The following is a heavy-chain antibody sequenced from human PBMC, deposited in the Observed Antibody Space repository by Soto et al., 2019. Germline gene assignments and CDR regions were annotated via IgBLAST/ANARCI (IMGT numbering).Heavy chain of an antibody. J-gene: IGHJ6*02. V-gene: IGHV1-2*02. D-gene: IGHD3-22*01. CDR3: ATKHYDDSSGYSAYDAMDV. Sequence: ASVKVSCKASGYTVTGYYMQWVRQAPGQGLEWMGWINPNSGGTHHAQEFQDRVTMTRDTSITTAYMELSRLRYDDTAVYYCATKHYDDSSGYSAYDAMDVWGQGTTVTVSS. CDR2: INPNSGGT. CDR1: GYTVTGYY.